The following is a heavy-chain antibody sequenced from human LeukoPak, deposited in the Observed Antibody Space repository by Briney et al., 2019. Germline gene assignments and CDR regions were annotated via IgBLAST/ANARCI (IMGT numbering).Heavy chain of an antibody. CDR1: GFTFSSYS. J-gene: IGHJ4*02. V-gene: IGHV3-21*01. D-gene: IGHD5-12*01. CDR2: ITSSSSYI. Sequence: GGSLRLSCAASGFTFSSYSMNWVRQAPGKGLEWVSSITSSSSYIYYADSVKGRFTISRDNAKNSLYLQMNSLRAEDTAVYYCATPPHGYSGYGNWGQGTLVTVSS. CDR3: ATPPHGYSGYGN.